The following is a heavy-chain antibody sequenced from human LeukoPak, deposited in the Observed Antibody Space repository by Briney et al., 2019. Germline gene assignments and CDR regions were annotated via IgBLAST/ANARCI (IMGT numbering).Heavy chain of an antibody. V-gene: IGHV3-30*03. J-gene: IGHJ4*02. CDR2: ISYDGSNK. Sequence: PGGSLRLSCTGSGFKFGDYVMSWFRQAPGKGLEWVAVISYDGSNKYYADSVKGRFTISRDNSKNTLYLQMNSLRAEDTAVYYCARVPGYDSSGYFDYWGQGTLVTVSS. D-gene: IGHD3-22*01. CDR3: ARVPGYDSSGYFDY. CDR1: GFKFGDYV.